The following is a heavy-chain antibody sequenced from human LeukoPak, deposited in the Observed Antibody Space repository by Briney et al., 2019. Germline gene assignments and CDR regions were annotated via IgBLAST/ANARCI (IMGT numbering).Heavy chain of an antibody. CDR3: ARHRSMMAAAAY. CDR1: GYSFNNYW. D-gene: IGHD6-13*01. V-gene: IGHV5-51*01. J-gene: IGHJ4*02. Sequence: GESLKISCKGSGYSFNNYWIGWVRQMPGKGLEWMGIIYPGDSDTRYSPSFQGQVTISADKSISTAYLQWSSLKASDTAIYFCARHRSMMAAAAYWGQGTLVTVSS. CDR2: IYPGDSDT.